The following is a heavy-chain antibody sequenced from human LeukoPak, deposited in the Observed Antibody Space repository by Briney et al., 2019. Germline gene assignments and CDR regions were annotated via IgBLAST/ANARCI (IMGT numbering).Heavy chain of an antibody. D-gene: IGHD6-13*01. J-gene: IGHJ4*02. CDR2: INQDGSEK. Sequence: GGSLRLSCAASEFTFSSYWMSWVRQAPGKGLEWVANINQDGSEKYYADSVKGRFTISRDNSKNTLYLQMNSLRAEDTAVYYCAKDFGAGYSSSWFDYWGQGTLVTVSS. V-gene: IGHV3-7*01. CDR1: EFTFSSYW. CDR3: AKDFGAGYSSSWFDY.